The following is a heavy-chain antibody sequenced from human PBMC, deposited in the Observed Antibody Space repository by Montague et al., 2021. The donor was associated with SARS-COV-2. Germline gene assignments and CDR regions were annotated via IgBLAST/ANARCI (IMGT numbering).Heavy chain of an antibody. D-gene: IGHD3-10*01. V-gene: IGHV3-74*01. CDR2: IRADGTTT. J-gene: IGHJ4*02. CDR3: AREVSIMVRGGRRFDY. CDR1: GFTFSAYW. Sequence: YLRLSCAASGFTFSAYWMHWVRQAPGQGLEWVARIRADGTTTNYADSVKGRFTISRGNSKNTLYLQMNSLGAEDTAVYYCAREVSIMVRGGRRFDYWGQGTSVTVSS.